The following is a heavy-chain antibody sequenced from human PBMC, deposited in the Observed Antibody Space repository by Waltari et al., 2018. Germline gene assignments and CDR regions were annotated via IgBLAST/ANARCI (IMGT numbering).Heavy chain of an antibody. D-gene: IGHD5-18*01. CDR3: ARVEYSYGPYCFDS. Sequence: EVQLVESGGGLVQPGGSLRLSCEASGFTFSRSWMHGVRHAPGKGLVWVSRISSDGNTTTYADSVKGRFTISRDNAKNTLYLQMNSLRAEDTAVYYCARVEYSYGPYCFDSWGQGTPVTVSS. CDR2: ISSDGNTT. V-gene: IGHV3-74*03. J-gene: IGHJ4*02. CDR1: GFTFSRSW.